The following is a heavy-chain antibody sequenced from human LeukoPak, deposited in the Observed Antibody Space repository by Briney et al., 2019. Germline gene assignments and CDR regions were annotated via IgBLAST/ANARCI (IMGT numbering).Heavy chain of an antibody. CDR1: GGSFSGYY. J-gene: IGHJ4*02. CDR3: ARGRNKYYDILTGPCDY. CDR2: INHSGST. Sequence: SETLSLTCAVYGGSFSGYYWSWIRQPPGKGLEWIGEINHSGSTNYNPSLKSRVTISVDTSKNQFSLKLSSVTAADTAVYYCARGRNKYYDILTGPCDYWGQGTLVTVSS. V-gene: IGHV4-34*01. D-gene: IGHD3-9*01.